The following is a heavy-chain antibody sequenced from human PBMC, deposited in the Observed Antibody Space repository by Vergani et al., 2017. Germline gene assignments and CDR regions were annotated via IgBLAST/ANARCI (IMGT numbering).Heavy chain of an antibody. D-gene: IGHD3-22*01. J-gene: IGHJ4*02. CDR1: GFTFDDYA. V-gene: IGHV3-9*01. CDR3: AKEGVYYYDSSGLSL. CDR2: ISWNSVSI. Sequence: EVQLVESGGGLVQPGRSLRLSCAASGFTFDDYAMHWVRQAPGKGLEWVSGISWNSVSIGYADSVKGRFTISRDNAKNSLYLQMNSLRAEDTALYYCAKEGVYYYDSSGLSLWGQGTLVTVSS.